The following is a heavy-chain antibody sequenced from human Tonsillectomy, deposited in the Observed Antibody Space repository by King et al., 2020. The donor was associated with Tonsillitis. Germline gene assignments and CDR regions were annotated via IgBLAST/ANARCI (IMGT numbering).Heavy chain of an antibody. Sequence: DGQLVQSGGGLVQPGGSLRLSCAASGFTFSSYAMHWVRQAPGKGLEYVSAISSNGGSTYYANSVKGRFTISRDNSKNTLYLQMGSLRAEDMAVYYCARDYHRRYSYSKKKEPYYFDYWGQGTLVTVSS. CDR1: GFTFSSYA. V-gene: IGHV3-64*01. CDR2: ISSNGGST. D-gene: IGHD5-18*01. J-gene: IGHJ4*02. CDR3: ARDYHRRYSYSKKKEPYYFDY.